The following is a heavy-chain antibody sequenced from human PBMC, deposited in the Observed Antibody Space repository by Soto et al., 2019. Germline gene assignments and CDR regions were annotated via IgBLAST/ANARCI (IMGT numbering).Heavy chain of an antibody. V-gene: IGHV4-59*12. D-gene: IGHD1-26*01. CDR1: GGSISYYY. Sequence: SETLSLTCTVSGGSISYYYWSWIRQPPGKGLEWVGYVYYSGSTYYNPSLKSRVTISVDTSKNQFSLKLSSVTAADTAVYYCARDLRGAPDYWGQGTLVTVSS. CDR2: VYYSGST. CDR3: ARDLRGAPDY. J-gene: IGHJ4*02.